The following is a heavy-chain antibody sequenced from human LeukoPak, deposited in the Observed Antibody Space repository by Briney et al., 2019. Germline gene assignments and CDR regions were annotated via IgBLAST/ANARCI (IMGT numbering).Heavy chain of an antibody. CDR1: GFSLSSHS. CDR3: VRGYSNYGYVFDF. Sequence: GGSLRLSCAASGFSLSSHSMNWVRQAPGKGLEWVSSISSSSSYIYYAESVKGRVAVSRDNAKKSLFLQMNSLRAEDTAVYYCVRGYSNYGYVFDFWGQGTTVTVSS. CDR2: ISSSSSYI. J-gene: IGHJ3*01. V-gene: IGHV3-21*01. D-gene: IGHD4-11*01.